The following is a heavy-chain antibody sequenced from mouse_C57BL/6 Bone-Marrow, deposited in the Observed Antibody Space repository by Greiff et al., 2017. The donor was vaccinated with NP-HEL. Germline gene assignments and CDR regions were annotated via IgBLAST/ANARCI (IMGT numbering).Heavy chain of an antibody. CDR1: GYTFTSYL. Sequence: QVQLQQPGAELVRPGSSVKLSCKASGYTFTSYLMHWVKQRPIQGLEWIGNIDPSDSETHYNQKFKDKATLTVDKSSSTAYMQLSSLTSEDSAVYYWARLDYDGYYGPFDYWGQGTTLTVSS. CDR3: ARLDYDGYYGPFDY. V-gene: IGHV1-52*01. J-gene: IGHJ2*01. CDR2: IDPSDSET. D-gene: IGHD2-3*01.